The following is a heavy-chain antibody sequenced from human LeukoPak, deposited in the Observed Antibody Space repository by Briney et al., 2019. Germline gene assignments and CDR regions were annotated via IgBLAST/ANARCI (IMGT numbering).Heavy chain of an antibody. CDR2: IYYSEST. D-gene: IGHD4-17*01. J-gene: IGHJ6*03. CDR3: ARDSYGDFIYYYYYMDV. CDR1: GGSISSYY. Sequence: PSETLSLTCTVSGGSISSYYWTWIRQPPGKGLEWIGYIYYSESTNYNPSLKRRVTISVDTSKNQFSLQLSSVTAADTAVYYCARDSYGDFIYYYYYMDVWGKGTTVTVSS. V-gene: IGHV4-59*01.